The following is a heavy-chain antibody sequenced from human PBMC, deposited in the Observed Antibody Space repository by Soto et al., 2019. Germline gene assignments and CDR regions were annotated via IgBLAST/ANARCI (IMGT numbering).Heavy chain of an antibody. CDR3: AKDQSVLQFDSSGYYSYFYGMDV. J-gene: IGHJ6*02. CDR1: GFTFSTYG. V-gene: IGHV3-30*18. CDR2: ISYDGSNK. Sequence: QVQLVESGGGVVQPGRSLRLSCAVSGFTFSTYGIHWVRQAPGKGLEWVAVISYDGSNKYYGDSVKGRFTISRDNSKNTLYVQMNSLRAEDTAVYYCAKDQSVLQFDSSGYYSYFYGMDVWGQGTTVTVSS. D-gene: IGHD3-22*01.